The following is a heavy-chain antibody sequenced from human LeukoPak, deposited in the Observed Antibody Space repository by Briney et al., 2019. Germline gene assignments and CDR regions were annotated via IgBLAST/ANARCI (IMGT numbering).Heavy chain of an antibody. CDR1: GYTFTDYY. CDR3: ARIALGYCSSTSCPGVDY. CDR2: VDPEDGET. D-gene: IGHD2-2*01. J-gene: IGHJ4*02. Sequence: GASVKVSCKAFGYTFTDYYIHWVKEAPGKGLEWMGRVDPEDGETTYAEKFQGRVTITADTSTDTAYMELNNLRSDDTAVYYCARIALGYCSSTSCPGVDYWGQGTLVTVSS. V-gene: IGHV1-69-2*01.